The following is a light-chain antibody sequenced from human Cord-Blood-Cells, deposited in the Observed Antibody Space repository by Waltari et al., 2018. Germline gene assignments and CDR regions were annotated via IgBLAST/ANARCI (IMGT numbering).Light chain of an antibody. Sequence: DIQLTQSPSSLSASLGYRVTFTCRASQSISSNLNWYQQKPGKAPKLLIYAESSLQRGVRVRSSGSGSGTDITLTISIIQPEDFATYYCQQSYSTPSFSFVPGRKVEI. CDR2: AES. CDR3: QQSYSTPSFS. CDR1: QSISSN. J-gene: IGKJ3*01. V-gene: IGKV1-39*01.